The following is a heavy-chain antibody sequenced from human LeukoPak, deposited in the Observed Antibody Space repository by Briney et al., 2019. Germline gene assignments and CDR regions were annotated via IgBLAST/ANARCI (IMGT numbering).Heavy chain of an antibody. Sequence: PGGSLRLSCAASGFTFSSYAMRGVRQAPGRGLEWVSDISGSGGSTYYADSVKGRFTISRDNSKNTLYLQMNSLRAEDTAVDYSAKHRRATVLYFDYWGQGTLVTVSS. J-gene: IGHJ4*02. CDR2: ISGSGGST. CDR3: AKHRRATVLYFDY. V-gene: IGHV3-23*01. CDR1: GFTFSSYA. D-gene: IGHD4/OR15-4a*01.